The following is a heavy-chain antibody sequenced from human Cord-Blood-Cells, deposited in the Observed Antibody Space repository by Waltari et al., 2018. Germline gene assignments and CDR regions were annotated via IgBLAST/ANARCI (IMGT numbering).Heavy chain of an antibody. D-gene: IGHD2-15*01. CDR2: IYSGGST. CDR3: ARASLPIDAFDI. Sequence: EVQLVESGGGLIQPGGSLRLSCAASGFTVSSNYMSWVRQAQGKGLEWVSVIYSGGSTYYADSVKGRFTISRDNSKNTLYLEMNSLRAEDTAVYYCARASLPIDAFDIWGQGTMVTVSS. V-gene: IGHV3-53*01. J-gene: IGHJ3*02. CDR1: GFTVSSNY.